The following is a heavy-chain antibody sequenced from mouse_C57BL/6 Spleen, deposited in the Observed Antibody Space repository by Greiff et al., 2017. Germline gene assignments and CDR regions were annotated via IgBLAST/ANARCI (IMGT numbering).Heavy chain of an antibody. CDR1: GFSLTSYG. V-gene: IGHV2-5*01. J-gene: IGHJ4*01. CDR3: AKNKEVITTVVAPMDY. Sequence: QVQLQQSGPGLVQPSQSLSITCTVSGFSLTSYGVHWVRQSPGKGLEWLGVIWRGGSTDYNAAFMSRLSITKDNSKSQVFFKMNSLQADDTAIYYCAKNKEVITTVVAPMDYWGQGTSVTVSS. D-gene: IGHD1-1*01. CDR2: IWRGGST.